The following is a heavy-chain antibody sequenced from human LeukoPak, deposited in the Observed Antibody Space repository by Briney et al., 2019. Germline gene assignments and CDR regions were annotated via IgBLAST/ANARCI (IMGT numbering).Heavy chain of an antibody. V-gene: IGHV1-46*01. CDR1: GYTFTSYY. CDR3: ARESLEGVKYYYGMDV. Sequence: ASVKVSCKASGYTFTSYYMHWVRQAPGQGLEWMGIVNPSGGSTSYAQKLQGRVTMTKDTSTSTAYMELRSLTSDDTAVYYCARESLEGVKYYYGMDVWGQGTTVTVPS. D-gene: IGHD2-8*01. J-gene: IGHJ6*02. CDR2: VNPSGGST.